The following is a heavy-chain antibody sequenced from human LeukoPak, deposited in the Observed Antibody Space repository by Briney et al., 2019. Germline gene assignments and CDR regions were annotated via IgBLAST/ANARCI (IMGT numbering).Heavy chain of an antibody. CDR1: GYTFTTYG. CDR3: ARGGLSDCIDY. Sequence: ASVKVSCKASGYTFTTYGFSWVRQAPGQGLEWMGWISAYNGQTNYAQKVQGRVTMTTDTSTKTAYMELRSLRSDDTAVYYCARGGLSDCIDYWGQGTLVTVSS. D-gene: IGHD2-21*02. CDR2: ISAYNGQT. J-gene: IGHJ4*02. V-gene: IGHV1-18*01.